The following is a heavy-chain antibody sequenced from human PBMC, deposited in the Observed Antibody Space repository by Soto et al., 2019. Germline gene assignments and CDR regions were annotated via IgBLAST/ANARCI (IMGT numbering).Heavy chain of an antibody. D-gene: IGHD6-19*01. CDR1: GFTFSNYY. CDR2: ISSTGRTI. V-gene: IGHV3-11*01. CDR3: ARSYSSGWEFDY. Sequence: GGSLRLSCGASGFTFSNYYMSWIRQAPGKGLEWVSYISSTGRTIYYADSVKGRFTVSRDNAQNSLSLKLDSLRVEDTAVYYCARSYSSGWEFDYWGQGTQVTVSS. J-gene: IGHJ4*02.